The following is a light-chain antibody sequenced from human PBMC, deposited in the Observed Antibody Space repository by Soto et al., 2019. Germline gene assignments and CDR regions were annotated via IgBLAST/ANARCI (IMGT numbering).Light chain of an antibody. V-gene: IGLV2-14*01. CDR2: DVS. CDR1: SSDVGGYSY. Sequence: QSVLTQPASVSGSPGQSIAISCTGTSSDVGGYSYVSWYQQQPCKAPKLVISDVSNRPSGFFVRFSGSKSGNTASLTFSGLQTEDEADYYCASYTTSSTYVFGTGTKVTVL. CDR3: ASYTTSSTYV. J-gene: IGLJ1*01.